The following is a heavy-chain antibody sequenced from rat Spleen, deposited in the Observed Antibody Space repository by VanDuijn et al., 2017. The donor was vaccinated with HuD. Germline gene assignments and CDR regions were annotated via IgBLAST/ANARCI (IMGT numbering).Heavy chain of an antibody. V-gene: IGHV2-15*01. CDR3: ARRRDSYAHFDY. D-gene: IGHD1-12*01. CDR2: MWRSGST. J-gene: IGHJ2*01. Sequence: QVQLKESGPGLVQPSETLSLTCTVSGFSLTSYSVSWVRQPSGKGLEWMGVMWRSGSTEYNSAIKSRLSISRDTSKSQVFLKMNSLQTEDTAMYFCARRRDSYAHFDYWGQGVMVTVSS. CDR1: GFSLTSYS.